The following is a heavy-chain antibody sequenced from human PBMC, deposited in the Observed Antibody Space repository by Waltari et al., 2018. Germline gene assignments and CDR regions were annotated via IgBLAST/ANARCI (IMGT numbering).Heavy chain of an antibody. CDR2: NYYSGRP. J-gene: IGHJ5*02. V-gene: IGHV4-59*01. Sequence: QVQLQESGPGLVKPSETLSLTCTVSGGSISSYYWSWIRQPPGKGLEWIGYNYYSGRPNDYPSLKSRVTISVDTSKNQFSLKRSSVTAADTAVYYCAGSPANWFDPWGQGTLVTVSS. CDR3: AGSPANWFDP. CDR1: GGSISSYY. D-gene: IGHD2-15*01.